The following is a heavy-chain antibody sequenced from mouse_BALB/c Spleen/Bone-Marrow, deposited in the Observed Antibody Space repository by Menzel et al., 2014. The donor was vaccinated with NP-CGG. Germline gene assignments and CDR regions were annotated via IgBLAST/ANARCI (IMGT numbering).Heavy chain of an antibody. V-gene: IGHV1S56*01. Sequence: LQESGPELVKPGTSVRISCKPSGYTFTSYYIHWVKQRPGQGLEWIGWIYPGNVDTKYNEKFKGKATLTADKSSSTTYMQLSSLPSEASSVYFCARETRYVIYVDYFDYWCQGTPLTVSS. CDR3: ARETRYVIYVDYFDY. CDR2: IYPGNVDT. J-gene: IGHJ2*01. D-gene: IGHD2-10*02. CDR1: GYTFTSYY.